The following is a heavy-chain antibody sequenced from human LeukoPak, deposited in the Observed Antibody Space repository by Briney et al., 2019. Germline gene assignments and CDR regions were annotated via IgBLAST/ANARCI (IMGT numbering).Heavy chain of an antibody. Sequence: GGSLRLSCVDSGFTFTNAWMSWVRQAPGKGLEWIGRIKSKTDGETTNYAEPVRGRFTISRDDSKSAVYLQMNSLRAEDTAVYYCAKVLLKEGLLWFGEEHAFDIWGQGTMVTVSS. J-gene: IGHJ3*02. CDR2: IKSKTDGETT. CDR1: GFTFTNAW. D-gene: IGHD3-10*01. V-gene: IGHV3-15*01. CDR3: AKVLLKEGLLWFGEEHAFDI.